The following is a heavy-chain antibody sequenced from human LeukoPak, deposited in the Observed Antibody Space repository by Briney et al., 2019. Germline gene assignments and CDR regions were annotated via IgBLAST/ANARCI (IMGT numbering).Heavy chain of an antibody. CDR2: MDYSRSY. V-gene: IGHV4-39*01. D-gene: IGHD1-14*01. CDR3: ARRNPVLPDTVPLNAFDV. CDR1: GGSMRTPGHY. J-gene: IGHJ3*01. Sequence: SESLSLTCSVSGGSMRTPGHYWDWHRQSPGKGLEWIGSMDYSRSYYFNPALSSRVTISGDTSTNQISLSLTSLTVADTAVYYCARRNPVLPDTVPLNAFDVWGQGAMVTVSS.